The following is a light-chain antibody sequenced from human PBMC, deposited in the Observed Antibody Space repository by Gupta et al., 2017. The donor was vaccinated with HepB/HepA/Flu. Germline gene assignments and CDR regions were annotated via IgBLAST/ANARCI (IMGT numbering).Light chain of an antibody. V-gene: IGLV4-69*01. CDR2: LNSDGSH. CDR3: QTWGTGIEGV. Sequence: QLVLTQSPSASASLGASVKLTCTLSSGHSSYAIAWHQQQPEKGPRYLMKLNSDGSHSKGDGIPDRFSGSSSGAARYLTISSLQSEDEAEYYCQTWGTGIEGVFGGGTKLTVL. J-gene: IGLJ2*01. CDR1: SGHSSYA.